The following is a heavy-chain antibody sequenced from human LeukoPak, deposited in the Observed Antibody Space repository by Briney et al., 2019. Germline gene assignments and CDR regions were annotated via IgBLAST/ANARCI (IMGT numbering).Heavy chain of an antibody. CDR1: GFTFSSYW. CDR2: INGDGRNI. CDR3: TRDLMDYDVSTGLHHYYMDV. Sequence: GGSLRLSCVASGFTFSSYWMHWVRQDPRKGLVWVSRINGDGRNINYADSVRGRFTISRDNAKNTLYLQMNTLSVEDTAVYYCTRDLMDYDVSTGLHHYYMDVWGQGPTVTVSS. D-gene: IGHD3-9*01. J-gene: IGHJ6*02. V-gene: IGHV3-74*01.